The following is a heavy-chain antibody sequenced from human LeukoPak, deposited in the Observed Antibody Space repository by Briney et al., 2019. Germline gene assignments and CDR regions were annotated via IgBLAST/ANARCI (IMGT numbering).Heavy chain of an antibody. J-gene: IGHJ5*01. Sequence: GGSLRLSCAASTFSFSSYAMSWVRQAPGQGLEWVSAISAGADSTYYADSVQGRFTISRDNSKNTLFLQMSGLGAEDTAVYFCARGPYGDCDSWGQGTLVSV. D-gene: IGHD4-17*01. CDR1: TFSFSSYA. CDR3: ARGPYGDCDS. V-gene: IGHV3-23*01. CDR2: ISAGADST.